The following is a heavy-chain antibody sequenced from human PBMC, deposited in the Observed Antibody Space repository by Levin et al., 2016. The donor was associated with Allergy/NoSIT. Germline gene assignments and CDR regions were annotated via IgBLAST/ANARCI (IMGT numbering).Heavy chain of an antibody. D-gene: IGHD3-10*01. J-gene: IGHJ6*02. Sequence: GESLKISCAASGFTFSSYEMNWVRQAPGKGLEWVSSISSSSSYIYYADSVKGRFTISRDNAKNSLYLQMNSLRAEDTAVYYCALMGSYYNPHYYYGMDVWGQGTTVTVSS. V-gene: IGHV3-21*01. CDR3: ALMGSYYNPHYYYGMDV. CDR2: ISSSSSYI. CDR1: GFTFSSYE.